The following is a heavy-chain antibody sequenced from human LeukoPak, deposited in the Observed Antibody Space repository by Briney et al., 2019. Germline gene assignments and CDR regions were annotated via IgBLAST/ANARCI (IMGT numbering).Heavy chain of an antibody. J-gene: IGHJ4*02. CDR1: GFTLTSYW. D-gene: IGHD2-2*01. CDR2: IKQDGSQK. Sequence: GGSLRLSCAASGFTLTSYWMSWVRQAPGRGLEWVANIKQDGSQKYYVDSVKGRFTISRDNAKNSMYLQMNSLRAEDTAVYYCARDRWDIVVVPAAFNFDYWGQGTLVTVSS. V-gene: IGHV3-7*01. CDR3: ARDRWDIVVVPAAFNFDY.